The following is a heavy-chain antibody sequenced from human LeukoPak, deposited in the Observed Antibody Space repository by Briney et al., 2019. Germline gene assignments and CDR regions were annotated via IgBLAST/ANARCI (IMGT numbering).Heavy chain of an antibody. D-gene: IGHD2-8*02. Sequence: GGSLTLSRAPSGLNFNDHYMRWLRPPRGEGLERVVYIRSSSRSTYSPATVKGRFIITRANAKNSLSLFLQMNGHRADDAAVYYCVRCIPGGYMSFDLWGQGTTVTVST. V-gene: IGHV3-11*04. CDR3: VRCIPGGYMSFDL. CDR2: IRSSSRST. J-gene: IGHJ3*01. CDR1: GLNFNDHY.